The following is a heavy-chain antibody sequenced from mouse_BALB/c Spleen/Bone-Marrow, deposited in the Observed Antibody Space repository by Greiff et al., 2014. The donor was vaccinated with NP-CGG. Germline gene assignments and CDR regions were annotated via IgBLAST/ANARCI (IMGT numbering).Heavy chain of an antibody. J-gene: IGHJ3*01. Sequence: EVQLQQPGAELVKPGASVKLSCTASGFNIKDTYMHWVKQRPEQGLEWIGRIDPANGNTKYDPKFQGKATITADTSSNTAYLQLSSLTSEDAAVYYCARTGDYGSSLAYWGQGTLVTVSA. CDR3: ARTGDYGSSLAY. CDR1: GFNIKDTY. D-gene: IGHD1-1*01. CDR2: IDPANGNT. V-gene: IGHV14-3*02.